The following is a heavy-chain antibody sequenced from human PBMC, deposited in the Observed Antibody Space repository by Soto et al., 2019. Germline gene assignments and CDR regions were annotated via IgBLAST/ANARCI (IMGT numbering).Heavy chain of an antibody. Sequence: SETLSLTCTVSGGSVSSGSYYWSWNRQPPGKGLEWIGYIHHSGSTNYNPSLKSRVTILVDTSKNQFSLKVSSVTAADTAVYYCARATMGYDFWSNKYYFDYWGQGSLVTVSS. CDR1: GGSVSSGSYY. CDR2: IHHSGST. J-gene: IGHJ4*02. CDR3: ARATMGYDFWSNKYYFDY. D-gene: IGHD3-3*01. V-gene: IGHV4-61*01.